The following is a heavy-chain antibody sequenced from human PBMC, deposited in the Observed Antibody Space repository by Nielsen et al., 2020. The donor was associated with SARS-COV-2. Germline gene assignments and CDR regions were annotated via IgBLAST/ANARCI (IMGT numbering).Heavy chain of an antibody. V-gene: IGHV4-59*01. CDR3: ARSMENLGPHYFEY. CDR1: GGSISLNY. J-gene: IGHJ4*02. D-gene: IGHD1-7*01. Sequence: SETLSLTCTVSGGSISLNYWTWIRQPPGKGLEWIGYIYDNGKGNSNPSLKSRVTISGDTSKNQFTLNLSSVTAADTAVYYCARSMENLGPHYFEYWGQGILVTVSS. CDR2: IYDNGKG.